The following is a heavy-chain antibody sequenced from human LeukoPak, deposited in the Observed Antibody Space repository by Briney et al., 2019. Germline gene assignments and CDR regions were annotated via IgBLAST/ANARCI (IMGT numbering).Heavy chain of an antibody. CDR2: IYFSGYT. D-gene: IGHD4-17*01. Sequence: SQTLSLTCTVSAGSISSGDYYCSWILHPPGNGLEWVGYIYFSGYTYYNPSPRSRVSISIDTSKNRFSLNLNSVTAADTAVYYCTRVANGDYFDFWGQGTLVTVSS. J-gene: IGHJ4*02. CDR1: AGSISSGDYY. CDR3: TRVANGDYFDF. V-gene: IGHV4-30-4*01.